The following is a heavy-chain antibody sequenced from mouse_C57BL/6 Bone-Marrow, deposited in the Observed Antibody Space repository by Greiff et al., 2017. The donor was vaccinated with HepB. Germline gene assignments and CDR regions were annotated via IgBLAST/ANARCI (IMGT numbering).Heavy chain of an antibody. J-gene: IGHJ3*01. CDR1: GYTFTSYW. Sequence: VQLQQSGTVLARPGASVKMSCKTSGYTFTSYWMHWVKQRPGQGLEWIGAIYPGDSDTSYNQKFKGKAKMTAVTSASTAYMELSSRTNKDSAIYYSTRWKWKIYYGNPRWFAYWGQGTLITVSA. D-gene: IGHD2-1*01. CDR3: TRWKWKIYYGNPRWFAY. CDR2: IYPGDSDT. V-gene: IGHV1-5*01.